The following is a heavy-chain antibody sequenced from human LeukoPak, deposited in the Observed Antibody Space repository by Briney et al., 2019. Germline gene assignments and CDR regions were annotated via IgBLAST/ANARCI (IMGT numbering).Heavy chain of an antibody. CDR2: TYNRDTT. D-gene: IGHD1-20*01. Sequence: QSGGSLRLSCAASGFTVSSNYMNWVRQPPGKGLEWVSVTYNRDTTHYSDSVKRRFTISRYDYKTTLYLQMHSQRAEDTAVYYCATDRFVGLGRITAIDNWGQGTLVTVSS. CDR3: ATDRFVGLGRITAIDN. CDR1: GFTVSSNY. J-gene: IGHJ4*02. V-gene: IGHV3-66*01.